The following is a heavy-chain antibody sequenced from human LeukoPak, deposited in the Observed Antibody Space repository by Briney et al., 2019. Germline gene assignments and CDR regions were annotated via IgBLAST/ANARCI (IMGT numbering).Heavy chain of an antibody. D-gene: IGHD1-1*01. CDR2: IFPTGST. CDR1: SASISTVGYS. CDR3: ARMAGRTVDH. Sequence: PSETLSLTCAVSSASISTVGYSWSWIRQPPGKGLEWIGYIFPTGSTSYNPSLKSRLTISLDRSNNQFSLRLNSVTAADTAVYYCARMAGRTVDHWGQGTLVTVSS. J-gene: IGHJ4*02. V-gene: IGHV4-30-2*01.